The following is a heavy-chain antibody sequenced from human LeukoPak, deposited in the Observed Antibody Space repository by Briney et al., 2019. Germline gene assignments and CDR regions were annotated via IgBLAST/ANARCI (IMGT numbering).Heavy chain of an antibody. D-gene: IGHD2-2*01. CDR1: GFTFSSYA. J-gene: IGHJ4*02. CDR2: ISYDGSNK. CDR3: ASLGVPAAMQAVDY. Sequence: GGSLRLSCAASGFTFSSYAMHWVRQAPGKGLEWVAVISYDGSNKYYADSVKGRFTISRDNSKNTLYLQMNSLRAEDTAVYYCASLGVPAAMQAVDYWGQGTLVTVSS. V-gene: IGHV3-30-3*01.